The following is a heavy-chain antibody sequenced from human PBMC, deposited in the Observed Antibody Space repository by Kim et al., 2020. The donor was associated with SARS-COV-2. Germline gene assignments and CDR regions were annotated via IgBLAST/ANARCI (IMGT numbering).Heavy chain of an antibody. CDR3: ARDYYDILTGYYPD. CDR2: INTNTGNP. CDR1: GYTFTSYA. Sequence: ASVKVSCKASGYTFTSYAMNWVRQAPGQGLEWMGWINTNTGNPTYAQGFTGRFVFSLDTSVSTAYLQISSLKAEDTAVYYCARDYYDILTGYYPDWGQGTLVTVSS. D-gene: IGHD3-9*01. J-gene: IGHJ4*02. V-gene: IGHV7-4-1*02.